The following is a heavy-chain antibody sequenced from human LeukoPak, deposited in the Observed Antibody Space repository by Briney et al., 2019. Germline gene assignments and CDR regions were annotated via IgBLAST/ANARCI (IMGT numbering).Heavy chain of an antibody. D-gene: IGHD6-13*01. CDR1: GFTFSSYS. CDR2: ISSSSSYI. CDR3: ARVAAAAFDP. Sequence: PGGTLRLSCAASGFTFSSYSMNWVRQAPGKGLEWVSSISSSSSYIYYADSVKGRFTISRDKAKNSLYLQMNSLRAEDTAVYYCARVAAAAFDPWGQGTLVTVSS. V-gene: IGHV3-21*01. J-gene: IGHJ5*02.